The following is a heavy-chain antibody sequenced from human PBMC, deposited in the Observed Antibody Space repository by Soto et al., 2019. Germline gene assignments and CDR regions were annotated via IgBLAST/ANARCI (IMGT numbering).Heavy chain of an antibody. Sequence: QVQLQESGPGLVKPSETLSLTCTVSGGSMRGQHWSWIRQPPGKGLEWIGHHSDSTNYNPSLKSRIPISTDTSKNQFSLTLSSVTAADTAVYYCATYTVGEGGRGYWGQGTLVTVSS. D-gene: IGHD3-16*01. V-gene: IGHV4-4*09. CDR1: GGSMRGQH. CDR3: ATYTVGEGGRGY. J-gene: IGHJ4*02. CDR2: HHSDST.